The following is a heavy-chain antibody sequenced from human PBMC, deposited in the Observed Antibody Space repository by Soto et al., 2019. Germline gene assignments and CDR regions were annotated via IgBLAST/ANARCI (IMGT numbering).Heavy chain of an antibody. D-gene: IGHD6-25*01. Sequence: QVQLKESGPGLVKPSQTLSLTCTVSGGSISSGGQYWSWIRQHPGKGLEWIGYIYDSGSTYYNPSLSSRVTISVDTSKKQFSLKLRSVTAADTAVYYCARDAAEYYFDCWGQGTLVTVSS. J-gene: IGHJ4*02. CDR2: IYDSGST. CDR1: GGSISSGGQY. CDR3: ARDAAEYYFDC. V-gene: IGHV4-31*03.